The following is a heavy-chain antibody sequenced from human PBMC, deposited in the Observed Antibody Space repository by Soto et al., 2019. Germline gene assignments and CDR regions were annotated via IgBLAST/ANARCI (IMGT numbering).Heavy chain of an antibody. D-gene: IGHD3-16*01. Sequence: EVQLVEAGGGLVQPGGSLRLSCAASGFTLSNYRMHWVRQPPGKGLLWVSRIESDGSNTDYADSVEGRFTISRDNAKNTLYLQMNSLGAEDTAVYYCARDFEGLAYWGQGTLVTVSS. CDR1: GFTLSNYR. CDR2: IESDGSNT. CDR3: ARDFEGLAY. J-gene: IGHJ4*02. V-gene: IGHV3-74*01.